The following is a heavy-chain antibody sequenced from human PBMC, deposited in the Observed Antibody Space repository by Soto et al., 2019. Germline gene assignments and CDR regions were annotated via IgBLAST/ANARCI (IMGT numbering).Heavy chain of an antibody. J-gene: IGHJ4*01. Sequence: SGGSLRLSCAASGFTFSSYAMSWVRQAPGKGLEWVSGISTSGGSTYYADSVKGRFSISRDNPTNTVFLQMNSLRAEDTAVYYCAKGRYSYGPFDYWGQGTLVTVSS. CDR3: AKGRYSYGPFDY. CDR1: GFTFSSYA. V-gene: IGHV3-23*01. CDR2: ISTSGGST. D-gene: IGHD5-18*01.